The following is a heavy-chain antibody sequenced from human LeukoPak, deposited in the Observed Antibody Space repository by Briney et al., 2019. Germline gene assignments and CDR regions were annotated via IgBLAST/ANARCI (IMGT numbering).Heavy chain of an antibody. CDR3: ARDTAYDSSGDDAFDI. CDR2: INQDGSEK. Sequence: SGGSLRLSCTASGFNFGDYWMSWVRQGPGKGLEWVANINQDGSEKSYVDSVKGRFTISRDNAKNSLYLQMNSLRAEDTAVYYCARDTAYDSSGDDAFDIWGQGTMVTVSS. D-gene: IGHD3-22*01. CDR1: GFNFGDYW. V-gene: IGHV3-7*01. J-gene: IGHJ3*02.